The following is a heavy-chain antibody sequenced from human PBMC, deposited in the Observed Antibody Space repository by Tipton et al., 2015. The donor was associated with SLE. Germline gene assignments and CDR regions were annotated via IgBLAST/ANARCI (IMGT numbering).Heavy chain of an antibody. CDR2: IYHSGGT. CDR1: GGSISSGDYY. J-gene: IGHJ3*02. V-gene: IGHV4-61*08. CDR3: ARDAFLHYDSSGSGAFDI. D-gene: IGHD3-22*01. Sequence: TLSLTCTVSGGSISSGDYYWSWIRQPPGKGLEWIGYIYHSGGTNHSPSLRSRLTTAVDTSKNQFSLRLSSVTAADTAVYYCARDAFLHYDSSGSGAFDIWGQGTMVTASS.